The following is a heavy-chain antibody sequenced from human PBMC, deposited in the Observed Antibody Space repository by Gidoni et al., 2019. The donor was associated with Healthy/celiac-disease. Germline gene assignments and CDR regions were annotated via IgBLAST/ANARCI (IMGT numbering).Heavy chain of an antibody. CDR1: GFTFSSYW. CDR3: ARDRDSSPFDY. V-gene: IGHV3-7*01. CDR2: IKQYGSEK. D-gene: IGHD6-6*01. Sequence: EVQLVESGGGLVKPGGSLRLSCAASGFTFSSYWLSWVRQAPGKGLEWVADIKQYGSEKYYLDSVKGRFTISRDNAKNSLYLQRNSLRAEDTAVYYCARDRDSSPFDYWGQGTLVTVSS. J-gene: IGHJ4*02.